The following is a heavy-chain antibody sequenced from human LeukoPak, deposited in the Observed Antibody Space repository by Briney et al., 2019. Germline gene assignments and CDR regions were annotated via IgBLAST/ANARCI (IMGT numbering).Heavy chain of an antibody. V-gene: IGHV1-8*01. CDR2: MNPNSGKT. J-gene: IGHJ4*02. CDR3: ARGRPHYDIWTGYYH. Sequence: ASVRVSCKASGYTFTSYDIKWVRQATGQGLEWMGWMNPNSGKTGYVQKFQGRVTMTRNTSISTAYMELSSLRSEDTAVYYCARGRPHYDIWTGYYHWGQGTLVTVSS. D-gene: IGHD3-9*01. CDR1: GYTFTSYD.